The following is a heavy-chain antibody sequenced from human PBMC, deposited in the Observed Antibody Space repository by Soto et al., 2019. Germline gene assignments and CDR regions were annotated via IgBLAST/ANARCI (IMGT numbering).Heavy chain of an antibody. CDR1: GFTFSGSA. V-gene: IGHV3-73*02. J-gene: IGHJ6*02. CDR3: TSPGYSGYDFPHDGMDV. CDR2: IRSKANSYAT. Sequence: EVQLVESGGGLVQPGGSLKLSCAASGFTFSGSAMHWVRQASGKGLEWVCRIRSKANSYATAYAASVKGRFTISRDDSKNTAYLQMNSLKTEDTAVYYCTSPGYSGYDFPHDGMDVWGQGTTVTVSS. D-gene: IGHD5-12*01.